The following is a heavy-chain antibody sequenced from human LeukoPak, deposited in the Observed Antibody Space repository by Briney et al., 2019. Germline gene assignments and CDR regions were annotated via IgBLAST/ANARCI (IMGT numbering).Heavy chain of an antibody. V-gene: IGHV5-51*01. CDR1: GYSFTSYW. J-gene: IGHJ5*02. CDR3: ARQSYCGGDCYQRGDWFDP. D-gene: IGHD2-21*01. Sequence: GESLKISCKGSGYSFTSYWIGWVRQMPGKGLEWMGIIYPGDSDTRYSPSFQGQVTISADKSISTAYPQWSSLKASDTAMYYCARQSYCGGDCYQRGDWFDPWGQGTLVTVSS. CDR2: IYPGDSDT.